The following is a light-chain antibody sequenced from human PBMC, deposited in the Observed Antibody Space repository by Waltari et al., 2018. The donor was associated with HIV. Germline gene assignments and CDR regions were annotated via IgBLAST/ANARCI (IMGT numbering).Light chain of an antibody. V-gene: IGLV2-8*01. Sequence: QSALTQPSPASGSPGQSVPISCTGTSSDVGGYNYVTWYQQHPGKAPKLMIYEVSKRPSGVPDRFSGSKSGNTASLTVSGLQAEDEADYYCSSYAGSNNFGVFGGGTKLTVL. CDR1: SSDVGGYNY. CDR3: SSYAGSNNFGV. CDR2: EVS. J-gene: IGLJ2*01.